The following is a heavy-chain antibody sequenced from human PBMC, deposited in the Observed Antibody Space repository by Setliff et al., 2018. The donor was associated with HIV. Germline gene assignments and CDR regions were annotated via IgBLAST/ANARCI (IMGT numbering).Heavy chain of an antibody. CDR2: VTGDGRTK. V-gene: IGHV3-11*04. CDR3: ARGNYGGLYYYYGMDV. CDR1: GFTFRNYY. J-gene: IGHJ6*02. Sequence: PGGSLRLSCAASGFTFRNYYMSWIRQPPGKGLEWVSFVTGDGRTKKDADSVRGRFIISRDNAKNSLYLQMNSLRAEDAAVYYCARGNYGGLYYYYGMDVWGQGTTVTVSS. D-gene: IGHD1-7*01.